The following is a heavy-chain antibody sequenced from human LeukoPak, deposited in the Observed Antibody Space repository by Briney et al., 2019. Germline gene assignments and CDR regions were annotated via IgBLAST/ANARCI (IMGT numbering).Heavy chain of an antibody. Sequence: GGSLRLSCAASGFTFSSYAMSWVRQAPGKGLEWVSAISGSGGSTYYADSVKGRFTMSRDNSKNTLYLQMNSLRAEGTAVYYCAKIGYGSGSSKRYYFDYWGQGTLVTVSS. V-gene: IGHV3-23*01. CDR3: AKIGYGSGSSKRYYFDY. CDR2: ISGSGGST. J-gene: IGHJ4*02. CDR1: GFTFSSYA. D-gene: IGHD3-10*01.